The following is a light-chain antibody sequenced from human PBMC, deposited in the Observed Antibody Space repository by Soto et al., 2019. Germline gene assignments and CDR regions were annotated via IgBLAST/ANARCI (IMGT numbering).Light chain of an antibody. V-gene: IGKV3-15*01. CDR3: QQYNNWWT. J-gene: IGKJ1*01. CDR1: QSVSNN. Sequence: EIVMTQSPATLSVSPGERATLSCRASQSVSNNLAWYQKKPGQAPRLLLYVASTRATGIPARFSGSGSGTDLTLTISSLQSEDFAFYYCQQYNNWWTFGQGTRVDIK. CDR2: VAS.